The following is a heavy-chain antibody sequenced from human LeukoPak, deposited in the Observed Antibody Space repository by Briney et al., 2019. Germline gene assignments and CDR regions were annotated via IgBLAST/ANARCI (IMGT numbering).Heavy chain of an antibody. CDR3: AKDYLRGVLVN. J-gene: IGHJ4*02. Sequence: GGSLRLSCATSGFNVTTTYMRWVRHAPGKGLEWLSVIYSGGSSFYADSVKDRFTISRDNSKNTLYLQMNSLRAEDTAVYYCAKDYLRGVLVNWGQGTLVTVSS. CDR1: GFNVTTTY. V-gene: IGHV3-66*01. CDR2: IYSGGSS. D-gene: IGHD3-16*02.